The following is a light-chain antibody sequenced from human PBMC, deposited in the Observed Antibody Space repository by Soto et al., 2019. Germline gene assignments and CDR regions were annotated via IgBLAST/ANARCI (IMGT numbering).Light chain of an antibody. CDR3: LQYHTYRT. Sequence: DIQMTQSPSTLSASVGDRVTITCRASQSISPWLAWYQQKPGKAPKLLIFDASNLESGVPSRFSGSGSGTEFTHTISSLQPDDFATYYCLQYHTYRTFGQGTKVDIK. CDR2: DAS. CDR1: QSISPW. J-gene: IGKJ1*01. V-gene: IGKV1-5*01.